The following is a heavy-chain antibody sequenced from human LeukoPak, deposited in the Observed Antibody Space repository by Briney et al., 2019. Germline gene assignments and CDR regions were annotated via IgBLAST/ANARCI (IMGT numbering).Heavy chain of an antibody. V-gene: IGHV3-21*01. CDR3: AVGSGSYYNVDYYYYYGMDV. J-gene: IGHJ6*02. CDR1: GFTFSSYA. D-gene: IGHD3-10*01. CDR2: ISSSSTYI. Sequence: PGGSLRLSCAASGFTFSSYAMNWVRQAPGKGLEWVSSISSSSTYISYADSVKGRFTISRDSAKNSLYLQMNSLRAEDTAVYYCAVGSGSYYNVDYYYYYGMDVWGQGTTVTVSS.